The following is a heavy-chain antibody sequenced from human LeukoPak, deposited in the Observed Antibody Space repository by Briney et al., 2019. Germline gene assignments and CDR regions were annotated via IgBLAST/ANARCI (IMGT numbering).Heavy chain of an antibody. D-gene: IGHD3-10*02. CDR1: GFTFSSYE. Sequence: GGSLRLSCAASGFTFSSYEMNWVRQAPGKGLEWVSYVSSSGSTIYYADSVKGRFTISRDNAKDSLYLQMNSLRAEDTAVYYCAELGITMIGGVWGKGTTVTISS. CDR3: AELGITMIGGV. J-gene: IGHJ6*04. CDR2: VSSSGSTI. V-gene: IGHV3-48*03.